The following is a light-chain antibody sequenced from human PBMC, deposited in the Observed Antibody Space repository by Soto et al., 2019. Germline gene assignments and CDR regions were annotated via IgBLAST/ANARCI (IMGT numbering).Light chain of an antibody. V-gene: IGKV3-11*01. J-gene: IGKJ5*01. Sequence: EVVLTQSPATLSLSPGERATLSCRASQSVSSYLAWYQPKPGQAPRLLIYDASNRATGIPARFSGSGSGTDVTLIIGSLEPEEFALYYGQQRSNWPITFGQGTRLEIK. CDR1: QSVSSY. CDR3: QQRSNWPIT. CDR2: DAS.